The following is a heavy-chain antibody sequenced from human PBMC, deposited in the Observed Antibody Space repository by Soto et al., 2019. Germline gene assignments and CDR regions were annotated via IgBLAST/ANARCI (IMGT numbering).Heavy chain of an antibody. CDR3: TRDQPITP. J-gene: IGHJ3*01. D-gene: IGHD3-10*01. CDR1: GFTFWDYA. V-gene: IGHV3-49*04. CDR2: IRSKTYGGTA. Sequence: PGGSMRLSCSASGFTFWDYAIIWVRQGPGKGLEWVGFIRSKTYGGTAEYAASVKGRFTISRDDSQSIAYLQMSSLKTDDTAVYYCTRDQPITPWGQGTMVTVSS.